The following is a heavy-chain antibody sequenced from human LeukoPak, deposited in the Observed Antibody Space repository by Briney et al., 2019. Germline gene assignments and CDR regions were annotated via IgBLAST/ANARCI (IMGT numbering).Heavy chain of an antibody. D-gene: IGHD4-17*01. J-gene: IGHJ4*02. CDR3: ARGDYGDQLFDY. CDR1: GGSFSGYY. Sequence: SETLSLTCAVYGGSFSGYYWSWIRQPPGKGLEWIGYIYYSGSTNYNPSLKSRVTISVDTSKNQFSLKLSSVTAADTAVYYCARGDYGDQLFDYWGQGTLVTVSS. CDR2: IYYSGST. V-gene: IGHV4-59*01.